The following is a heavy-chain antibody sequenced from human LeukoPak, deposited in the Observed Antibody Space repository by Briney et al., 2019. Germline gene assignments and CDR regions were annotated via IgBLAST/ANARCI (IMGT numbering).Heavy chain of an antibody. CDR1: GYTFTSYH. J-gene: IGHJ4*02. V-gene: IGHV1-8*01. D-gene: IGHD3-10*01. CDR2: MNPNSGNT. CDR3: ARVSRRMVRGVARQGFAY. Sequence: GASVKVSCKASGYTFTSYHINWVRQATGQGLEWMGFMNPNSGNTGYAQKFQGRVTMTRNTYISTAYMELSSLRSEDTAVYYCARVSRRMVRGVARQGFAYWGQGTLVTVSS.